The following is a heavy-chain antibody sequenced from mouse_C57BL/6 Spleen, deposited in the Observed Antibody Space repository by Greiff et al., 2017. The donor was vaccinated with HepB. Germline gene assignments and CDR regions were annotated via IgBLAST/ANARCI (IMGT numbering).Heavy chain of an antibody. Sequence: VKLQQSGPELVKPGASVKISCKASGYAFSSSWMNWVKQRPGKGLEWIGRIYPGDGDTNYNGKFKGKATLTADKSSSTAYMQLSSLTSEDSAVYFCARHYGSSPFAYWGQGTLVTVSA. CDR1: GYAFSSSW. J-gene: IGHJ3*01. CDR3: ARHYGSSPFAY. V-gene: IGHV1-82*01. CDR2: IYPGDGDT. D-gene: IGHD1-1*01.